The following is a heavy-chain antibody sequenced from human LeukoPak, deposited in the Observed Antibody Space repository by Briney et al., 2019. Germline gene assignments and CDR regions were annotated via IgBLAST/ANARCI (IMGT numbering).Heavy chain of an antibody. J-gene: IGHJ4*02. CDR3: ARDSGRYYFDY. CDR1: GGTFSSLA. D-gene: IGHD6-19*01. CDR2: VIPMYGTP. Sequence: ASVKVSCKASGGTFSSLAINWVRLAPGQGLEWMGGVIPMYGTPKYSQKFQGRVTITRDTSASTAYMELSSLRSEDTAVYYCARDSGRYYFDYWGQGTLVTVSS. V-gene: IGHV1-69*05.